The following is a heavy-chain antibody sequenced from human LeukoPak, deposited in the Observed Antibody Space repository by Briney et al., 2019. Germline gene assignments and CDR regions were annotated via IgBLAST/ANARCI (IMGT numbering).Heavy chain of an antibody. Sequence: SQTLSLTCTVSGGSISSGDYYWRWIRQPPGKGLEWIVYIYYSGSTYYNPSLKSRVTITVDTSKNQFSVKLSSVTAADTAVYYCARGIVPAAMMADWFDLWGQGTLVTVSS. CDR1: GGSISSGDYY. V-gene: IGHV4-30-4*01. CDR3: ARGIVPAAMMADWFDL. D-gene: IGHD2-2*01. J-gene: IGHJ5*02. CDR2: IYYSGST.